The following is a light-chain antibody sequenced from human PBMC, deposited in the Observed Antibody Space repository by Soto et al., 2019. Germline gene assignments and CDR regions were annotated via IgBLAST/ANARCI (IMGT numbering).Light chain of an antibody. J-gene: IGKJ3*01. CDR3: QQYNSYSGFT. CDR2: KAS. CDR1: QSISSW. V-gene: IGKV1-5*03. Sequence: DIQMTQSPSTLSASVGDRVTITCRASQSISSWLAWYQQKPGKAPKLLIYKASSLESGVPSRISGSGSGTEFTLTISSLQPDDFATYYGQQYNSYSGFTFGPGTKVDIK.